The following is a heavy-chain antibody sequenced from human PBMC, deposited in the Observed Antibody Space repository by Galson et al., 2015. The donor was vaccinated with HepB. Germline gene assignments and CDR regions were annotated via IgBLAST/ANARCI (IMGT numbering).Heavy chain of an antibody. CDR2: IYSGGTT. Sequence: SLRLSCAASGFTVSSNYMTWVRQAPGKGLEWVSVIYSGGTTHYADSVKGRFTISRDNSKNTLYLQMNSLRAEDTAVYYCATWGLDYGGNSAWYFDLWGRGTLVTVSS. J-gene: IGHJ2*01. D-gene: IGHD4-23*01. V-gene: IGHV3-53*01. CDR3: ATWGLDYGGNSAWYFDL. CDR1: GFTVSSNY.